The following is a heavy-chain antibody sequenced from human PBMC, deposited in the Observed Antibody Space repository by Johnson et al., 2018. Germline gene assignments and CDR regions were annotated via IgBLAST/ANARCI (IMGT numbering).Heavy chain of an antibody. J-gene: IGHJ6*03. D-gene: IGHD5-24*01. V-gene: IGHV3-30-3*01. CDR3: ARGRWLQLEDYYYYMDV. CDR2: ISYDGSNK. CDR1: GFTFSSYA. Sequence: QVQLVESGGGVVQPGRSLRLSYAASGFTFSSYAMHWVRQAPGKGLEWVAVISYDGSNKYYADSVKGRFTNSRDNSKNTLYLQMNSLRAEDTAVYYCARGRWLQLEDYYYYMDVWGKGTTVTVSS.